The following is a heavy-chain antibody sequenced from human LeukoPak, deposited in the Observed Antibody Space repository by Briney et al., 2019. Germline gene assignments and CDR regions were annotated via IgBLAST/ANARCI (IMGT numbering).Heavy chain of an antibody. D-gene: IGHD5-18*01. Sequence: GGSLRLSCAASGFTFSSYSMNWVRQAPGEGLEWVSSISSSSSYIYYADSVKGRFTISRDNAKNSLYLQMNSLRAEDTAVYYCARNPYHVDTAMPSDYWGQGTLVTVSS. CDR3: ARNPYHVDTAMPSDY. CDR1: GFTFSSYS. J-gene: IGHJ4*02. CDR2: ISSSSSYI. V-gene: IGHV3-21*01.